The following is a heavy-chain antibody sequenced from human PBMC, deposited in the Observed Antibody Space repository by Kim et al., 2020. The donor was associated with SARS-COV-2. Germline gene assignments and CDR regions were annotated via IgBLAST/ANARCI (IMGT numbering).Heavy chain of an antibody. V-gene: IGHV1-3*01. D-gene: IGHD6-19*01. CDR2: NT. CDR3: ARGSGWAFDY. J-gene: IGHJ4*02. Sequence: NTKFSQKFQGRVTITRDTSANTAYMELTSLRSEDTAIYYCARGSGWAFDYWGQGTLVTVAS.